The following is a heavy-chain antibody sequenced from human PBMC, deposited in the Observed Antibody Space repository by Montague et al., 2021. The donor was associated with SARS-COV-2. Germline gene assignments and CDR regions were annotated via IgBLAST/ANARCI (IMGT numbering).Heavy chain of an antibody. CDR2: IYTSGST. CDR3: ARVPPYYYDSSGYYSGAFDI. D-gene: IGHD3-22*01. J-gene: IGHJ3*02. Sequence: TLSLTCTVSGGSISSGSYYWSWIRPPAGKGLEWIGRIYTSGSTNYNPSLKSRVTISVDTSKNQFSLKLSSVTAADTAVYYCARVPPYYYDSSGYYSGAFDIWGQGTMVTVSS. CDR1: GGSISSGSYY. V-gene: IGHV4-61*02.